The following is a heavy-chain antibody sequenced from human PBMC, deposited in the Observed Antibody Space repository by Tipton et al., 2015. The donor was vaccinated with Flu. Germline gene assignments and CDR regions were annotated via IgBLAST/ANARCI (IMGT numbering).Heavy chain of an antibody. V-gene: IGHV4-59*01. Sequence: TLSLTCTVSAGSISSYYWRWIRQPPGKGLEWIGYINYSGSTNYNPPLKSRVTISVDTSNNQFSLKLSSVTAADTAVDYCARELNYGMDVWGQGTTVTLSS. CDR2: INYSGST. CDR1: AGSISSYY. CDR3: ARELNYGMDV. J-gene: IGHJ6*02.